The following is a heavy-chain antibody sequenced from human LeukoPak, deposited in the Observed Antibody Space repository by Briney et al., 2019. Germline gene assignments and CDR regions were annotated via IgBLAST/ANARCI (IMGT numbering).Heavy chain of an antibody. Sequence: GGSLRLSCAASGFTVSSNYMSWVRQAPGKGLEWVSIIYSGGSTFYADSVKGRFTISRDNSKNTLYLQMNSLRAEDTAVYYCARSIAAGPFDYWGQGTLVTVSS. CDR2: IYSGGST. J-gene: IGHJ4*02. CDR1: GFTVSSNY. V-gene: IGHV3-53*01. D-gene: IGHD6-13*01. CDR3: ARSIAAGPFDY.